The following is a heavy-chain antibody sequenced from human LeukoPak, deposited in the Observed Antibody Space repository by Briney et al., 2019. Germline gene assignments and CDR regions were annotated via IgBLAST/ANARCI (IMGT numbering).Heavy chain of an antibody. CDR3: LTIVETDLDAFDI. J-gene: IGHJ3*02. Sequence: PGGSLRLSCAASGFTFNNYGMHWVRQAPGRGLEWVAFIRFDGTNKYSADSVKGRFTVSRDNAKSTLYLQMNSLRAEDTAVYYCLTIVETDLDAFDIWGQGTKVTVSS. CDR2: IRFDGTNK. CDR1: GFTFNNYG. D-gene: IGHD2-21*01. V-gene: IGHV3-30*02.